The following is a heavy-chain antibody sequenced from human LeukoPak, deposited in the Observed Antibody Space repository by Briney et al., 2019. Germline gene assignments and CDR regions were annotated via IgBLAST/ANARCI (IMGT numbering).Heavy chain of an antibody. CDR2: IGVATGTT. CDR3: ARTGQFDP. V-gene: IGHV3-23*01. CDR1: GFTFSSYA. J-gene: IGHJ5*02. Sequence: QAGGSLRLSCAASGFTFSSYAMSWVRQAPGKGLEWVSTIGVATGTTYYGDSVKGRFTISRDNSKNTLFLQMNSLRAEDTALYYCARTGQFDPWGQGTLVTVSS. D-gene: IGHD1-14*01.